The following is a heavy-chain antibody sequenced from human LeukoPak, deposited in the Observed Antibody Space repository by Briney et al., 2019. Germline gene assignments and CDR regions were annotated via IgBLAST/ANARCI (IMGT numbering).Heavy chain of an antibody. CDR1: GGSISSSSYY. D-gene: IGHD6-19*01. CDR3: ASSIAVAGTPFDY. J-gene: IGHJ4*02. V-gene: IGHV4-39*01. CDR2: IYYSGST. Sequence: SETLSLTRTVSGGSISSSSYYWGWIRQPPGKGLEWIGSIYYSGSTYYNPSLKSRVTISVDTSKNQFSLKLSSVTAADTAVYYCASSIAVAGTPFDYWGQGTLVTVSS.